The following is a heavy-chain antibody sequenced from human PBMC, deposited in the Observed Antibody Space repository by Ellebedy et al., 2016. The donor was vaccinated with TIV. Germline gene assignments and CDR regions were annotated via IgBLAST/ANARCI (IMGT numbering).Heavy chain of an antibody. V-gene: IGHV4-59*01. D-gene: IGHD3-9*01. CDR3: ARDWRHTSTGFNCFDP. Sequence: SETLSLTCTVSGGSISSYYWSWIRQPPGKGLEWIGYIDYSGSTNYNPSLKSRVTISVDTSKNQLSLKLSSVTAADTAVYYCARDWRHTSTGFNCFDPWGQGTLVTVSS. J-gene: IGHJ5*02. CDR2: IDYSGST. CDR1: GGSISSYY.